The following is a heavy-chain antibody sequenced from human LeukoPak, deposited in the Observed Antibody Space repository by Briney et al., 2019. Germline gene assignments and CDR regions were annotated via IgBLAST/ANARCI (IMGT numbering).Heavy chain of an antibody. J-gene: IGHJ6*02. CDR3: AKAENSNSYYYYYGLDV. CDR2: IWYDGSNK. V-gene: IGHV3-33*06. D-gene: IGHD2/OR15-2a*01. Sequence: GGSLRLSCAASGFTFSTYGMNWVRQAPGKGLEWVAVIWYDGSNKYYADSVKGRFTISRDNSKNTLYLQMNSLRAEGTAVYYCAKAENSNSYYYYYGLDVWGQGTTVTVSS. CDR1: GFTFSTYG.